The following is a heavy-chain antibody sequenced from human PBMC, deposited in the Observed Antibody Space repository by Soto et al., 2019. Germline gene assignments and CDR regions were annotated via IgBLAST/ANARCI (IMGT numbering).Heavy chain of an antibody. J-gene: IGHJ4*02. Sequence: QVQLQQWGAGLLKPSETLSLTCAVYGESFSGYYWSWIRQPPGKGLEWIGEINHSGSTNYNPSLKGRVNKFVSKSKDQVSLKLGSVTAAGTAVYFFARSYGRSWVIAFCYWGQGTLVTVSS. V-gene: IGHV4-34*01. CDR3: ARSYGRSWVIAFCY. CDR2: INHSGST. CDR1: GESFSGYY. D-gene: IGHD6-13*01.